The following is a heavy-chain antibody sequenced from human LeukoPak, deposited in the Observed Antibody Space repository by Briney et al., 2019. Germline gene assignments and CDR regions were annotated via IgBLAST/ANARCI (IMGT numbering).Heavy chain of an antibody. V-gene: IGHV3-23*01. Sequence: GGSLRLSCAASGFTFSSYAMTWVRQAPGKGLEWVSAISGSGNSTYYADSVKGRFTISRDNSKNTLYLQMNSLRAEDTAVYYCAKDAMPCSGGNCYSVSPLVDYWGQGTLVTVSS. J-gene: IGHJ4*02. CDR3: AKDAMPCSGGNCYSVSPLVDY. CDR1: GFTFSSYA. D-gene: IGHD2-15*01. CDR2: ISGSGNST.